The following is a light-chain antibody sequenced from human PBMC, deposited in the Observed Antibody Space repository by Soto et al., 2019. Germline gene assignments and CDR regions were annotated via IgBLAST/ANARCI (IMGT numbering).Light chain of an antibody. CDR3: CSYAGSSTPVV. Sequence: QSALTQPASVSGSPGQSITISCTGTSSDVGSYNLVSWYQQHPGKAHKLMIYEGSKRPSGVSNRFSGSKSGNTASLTISGLQAEEEADYYCCSYAGSSTPVVFGGGTQLTVL. CDR1: SSDVGSYNL. J-gene: IGLJ2*01. CDR2: EGS. V-gene: IGLV2-23*01.